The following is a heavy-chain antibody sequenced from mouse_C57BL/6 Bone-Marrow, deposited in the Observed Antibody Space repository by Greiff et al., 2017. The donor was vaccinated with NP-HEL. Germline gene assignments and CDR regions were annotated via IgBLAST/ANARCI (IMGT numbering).Heavy chain of an antibody. CDR1: GFNIKDDY. CDR2: IDPENGDT. V-gene: IGHV14-4*01. Sequence: EVQLQESGAELVRPGASVKLSCTVSGFNIKDDYMHWVKQRPEQGLEWIGWIDPENGDTAYASKFQGKATITADTSSNTAYLQLSSLTSEDTAVYYGTTGGSSPYAMDYWGQGTSVTVSA. J-gene: IGHJ4*01. D-gene: IGHD1-1*01. CDR3: TTGGSSPYAMDY.